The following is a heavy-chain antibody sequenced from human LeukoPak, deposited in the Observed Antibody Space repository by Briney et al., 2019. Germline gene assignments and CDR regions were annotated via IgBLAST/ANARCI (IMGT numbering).Heavy chain of an antibody. Sequence: SQTLSLTCTVSGDSISSGSYYWTWIRQPAGKGLEWIGRMYSSGGTNYNPSLKSRVTISLDTPKKHFSLELSSVTAADTAVYYCARDSVLYYFDSWGQGALVTVSS. J-gene: IGHJ4*02. CDR1: GDSISSGSYY. CDR3: ARDSVLYYFDS. D-gene: IGHD6-6*01. V-gene: IGHV4-61*02. CDR2: MYSSGGT.